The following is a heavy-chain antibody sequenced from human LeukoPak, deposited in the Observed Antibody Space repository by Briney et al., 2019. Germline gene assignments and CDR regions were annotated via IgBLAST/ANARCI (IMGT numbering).Heavy chain of an antibody. CDR3: ARGDGYSSSWYRPGAYYFDY. D-gene: IGHD6-13*01. CDR1: GGTFISYA. CDR2: IIPIFGTA. V-gene: IGHV1-69*01. J-gene: IGHJ4*02. Sequence: SVTVSCTASGGTFISYAISWVRQAPGQGLEWMGGIIPIFGTANYAQKFQGRVTITADESTSTAYMELSSLRSEDTAVYYCARGDGYSSSWYRPGAYYFDYWGQGTLVTVSS.